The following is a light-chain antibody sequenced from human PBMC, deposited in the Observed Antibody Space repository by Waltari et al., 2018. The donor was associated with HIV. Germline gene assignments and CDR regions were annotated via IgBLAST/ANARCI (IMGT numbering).Light chain of an antibody. CDR1: QGVLSKSNNKHS. Sequence: DIVMTQSPDSLAVSLGETATINCRSSQGVLSKSNNKHSLAWYQQKPRQPPKLLMYWASARESVVPDRFSGGAAGTDFTLTISGLQAEDVAIYYWQQYNSTPFTFGPGTNVDIK. V-gene: IGKV4-1*01. CDR3: QQYNSTPFT. CDR2: WAS. J-gene: IGKJ3*01.